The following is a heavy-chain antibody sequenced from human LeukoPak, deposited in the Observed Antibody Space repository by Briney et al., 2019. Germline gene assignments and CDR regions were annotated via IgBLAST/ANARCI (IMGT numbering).Heavy chain of an antibody. J-gene: IGHJ4*02. V-gene: IGHV4-59*11. Sequence: SETLSLTCTVSGGSISSHYWSWIRQPPGKGLEWIGYIYYSGSTNYNPSLKSRVTISVDTSKNQFSLKLSSVTAADTAAYYCARSYGDYVTHYYFDYWGQGTLVTVSS. CDR2: IYYSGST. D-gene: IGHD4-17*01. CDR1: GGSISSHY. CDR3: ARSYGDYVTHYYFDY.